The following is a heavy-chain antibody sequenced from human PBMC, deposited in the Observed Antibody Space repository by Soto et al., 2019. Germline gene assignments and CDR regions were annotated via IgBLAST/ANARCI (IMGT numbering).Heavy chain of an antibody. CDR3: VKAGRQLVLWTFEH. CDR1: GFRFSTHA. J-gene: IGHJ1*01. V-gene: IGHV3-64D*06. Sequence: PGGPLRLSCSALGFRFSTHAMHWVRQYPGKGLDFVSSICTNGISTSYAESVKGRFTISRENSKNTLYLQMSGLTPEDTGLCYCVKAGRQLVLWTFEHWGQGT. CDR2: ICTNGIST. D-gene: IGHD1-1*01.